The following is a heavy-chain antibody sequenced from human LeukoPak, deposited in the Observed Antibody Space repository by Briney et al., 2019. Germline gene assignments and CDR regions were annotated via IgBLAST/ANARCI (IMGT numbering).Heavy chain of an antibody. J-gene: IGHJ4*02. Sequence: GGSLRLSCAASGFTFSDYYMSWIRQAPGKGLEWVSYISSSSSYTNYADSVKGRFTISRDNAKKSLYLQMNSLRAEDTAVYYCARDLEVAAAGIDYWGQGTLVTVS. CDR3: ARDLEVAAAGIDY. D-gene: IGHD6-13*01. CDR2: ISSSSSYT. CDR1: GFTFSDYY. V-gene: IGHV3-11*05.